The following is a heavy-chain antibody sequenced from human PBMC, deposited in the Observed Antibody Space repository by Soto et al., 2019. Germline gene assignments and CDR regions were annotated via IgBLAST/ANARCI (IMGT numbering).Heavy chain of an antibody. CDR2: IYYSGST. CDR1: GGSISSYY. J-gene: IGHJ4*02. Sequence: SETLSLTCTVSGGSISSYYWSWIRQPPGKGLEWIGYIYYSGSTNYNPSLKSRVTISVDTSKNQFSLKLSSVTAADTAVYYCARGLVGYCSGGSCYTFDYWGQGTLVTVSS. V-gene: IGHV4-59*08. D-gene: IGHD2-15*01. CDR3: ARGLVGYCSGGSCYTFDY.